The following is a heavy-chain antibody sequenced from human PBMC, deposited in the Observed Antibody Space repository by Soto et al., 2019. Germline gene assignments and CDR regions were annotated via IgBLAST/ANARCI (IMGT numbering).Heavy chain of an antibody. Sequence: GGSLRLSCVISGFTFSSYAMSWVRQAPGKGLEWVTAISGSGGSTYYADSVKGRFTISRDNSKNMLYLQWSSLKASDTAMYYCARRGKAAAGTGYYYGMDVWGQGTTVTVSS. CDR3: ARRGKAAAGTGYYYGMDV. V-gene: IGHV3-23*01. CDR2: ISGSGGST. D-gene: IGHD6-13*01. J-gene: IGHJ6*02. CDR1: GFTFSSYA.